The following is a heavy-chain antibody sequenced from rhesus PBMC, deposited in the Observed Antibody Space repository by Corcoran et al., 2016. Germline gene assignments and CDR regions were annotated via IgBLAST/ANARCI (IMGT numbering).Heavy chain of an antibody. V-gene: IGHV4-127*01. CDR2: IGGSRCNN. J-gene: IGHJ4*01. Sequence: QVQLQESGPGLVKTSETLSLTCAVSGYSISSGYGWSWIRQPRGKGLEGFGFIGGSRCNNQSNPSLNSRDTTSKDPAKNQLSLQLPSVPAADTAVDYCARGVGATRAYYFDYWGQGVLVTVSS. D-gene: IGHD1-44*02. CDR3: ARGVGATRAYYFDY. CDR1: GYSISSGYG.